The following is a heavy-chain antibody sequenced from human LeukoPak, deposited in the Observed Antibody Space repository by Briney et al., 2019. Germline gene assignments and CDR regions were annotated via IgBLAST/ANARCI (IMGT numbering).Heavy chain of an antibody. CDR3: ARDYSPYCSSTNCFHQGYYYYMDV. CDR1: GGSISSSSYY. J-gene: IGHJ6*03. D-gene: IGHD2-2*01. Sequence: PSETLSLTCTVSGGSISSSSYYWGWIRQPPGKGLEWIGSIYYSGSTYYNPSLKSRVTISVDTSKNQFSLKLNSVTAADTAVYYCARDYSPYCSSTNCFHQGYYYYMDVWGKGTTVTVSS. V-gene: IGHV4-39*02. CDR2: IYYSGST.